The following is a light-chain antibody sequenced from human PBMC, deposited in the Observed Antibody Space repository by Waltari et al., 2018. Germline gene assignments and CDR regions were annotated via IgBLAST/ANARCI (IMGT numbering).Light chain of an antibody. Sequence: DIQMTQSPSSLSASVGARVTITCRASQSIKTYLNWYQQTPGRAPKVLIYDASRLLSGVPSRFSGSGSGTDVTLTISSLQPEDCATYYCQQSYSTPPWTFGQGTKVEI. CDR3: QQSYSTPPWT. V-gene: IGKV1-39*01. J-gene: IGKJ1*01. CDR2: DAS. CDR1: QSIKTY.